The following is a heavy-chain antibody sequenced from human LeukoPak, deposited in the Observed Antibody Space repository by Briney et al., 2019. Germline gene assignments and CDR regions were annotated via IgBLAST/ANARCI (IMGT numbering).Heavy chain of an antibody. J-gene: IGHJ4*02. CDR2: IKRDGSEK. CDR3: AGNLGY. CDR1: GFSFSSYW. Sequence: PGGSLRLSCAASGFSFSSYWMSWVRQAPGKGLEWVANIKRDGSEKDYVASVKGRFTISRDNAKNSLYLQMDSLRAEATAVYYCAGNLGYWGQGTLVTVSS. V-gene: IGHV3-7*01. D-gene: IGHD1-14*01.